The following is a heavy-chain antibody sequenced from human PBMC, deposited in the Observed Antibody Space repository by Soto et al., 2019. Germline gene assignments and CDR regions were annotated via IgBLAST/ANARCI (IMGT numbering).Heavy chain of an antibody. J-gene: IGHJ4*02. V-gene: IGHV3-30*18. CDR2: ISYDGTNK. CDR1: GFSFSSYA. D-gene: IGHD2-2*01. CDR3: SKTEQVVLYADDY. Sequence: QVQLVESGGGVVQPGRSLRLSCAASGFSFSSYAMNWVRQAPGKGLEWVAVISYDGTNKYYVDSVKGRFTISRDNSKNTLYQQMNSLRVEDTAVYYCSKTEQVVLYADDYWGQGTLVTVSS.